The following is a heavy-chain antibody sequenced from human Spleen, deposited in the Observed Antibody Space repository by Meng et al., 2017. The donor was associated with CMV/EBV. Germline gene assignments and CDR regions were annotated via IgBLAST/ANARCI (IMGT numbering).Heavy chain of an antibody. V-gene: IGHV4-61*01. CDR2: ISYSGST. CDR3: ARDYLLDSSSPGY. Sequence: SETLSLTCTVSGGSVSSGIYYWSWIRQPPGKGLEWIGYISYSGSTNYKSSLKSRVTISVDTSKNQLSLKLTSVTAADTAVYYCARDYLLDSSSPGYWGQGTLVTVSS. D-gene: IGHD6-6*01. J-gene: IGHJ4*02. CDR1: GGSVSSGIYY.